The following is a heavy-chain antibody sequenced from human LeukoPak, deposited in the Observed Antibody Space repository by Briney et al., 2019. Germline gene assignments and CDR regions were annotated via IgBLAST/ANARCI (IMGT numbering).Heavy chain of an antibody. V-gene: IGHV3-23*01. D-gene: IGHD4/OR15-4a*01. Sequence: GGSLRLSCAASGFTFSSYAMSWVRQAPGKGLEWVSAISGSGGSTYYADSVKGRFTISRVNSKNTLYLQMNSLRAEDTAVYYCAKLTKREGGSFDYWGQGTLVTVSS. CDR2: ISGSGGST. J-gene: IGHJ4*02. CDR1: GFTFSSYA. CDR3: AKLTKREGGSFDY.